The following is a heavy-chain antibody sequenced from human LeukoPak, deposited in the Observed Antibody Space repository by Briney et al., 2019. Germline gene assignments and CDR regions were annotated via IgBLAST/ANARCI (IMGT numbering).Heavy chain of an antibody. J-gene: IGHJ3*02. CDR1: GFTFNSYW. CDR2: INSDGSDT. CDR3: ARGGYHHGFDI. Sequence: GGSLRLSCAASGFTFNSYWFRWVRQAPGKGLVWVSRINSDGSDTIYADSVKGRFTISRDNAKSTVYLQMNSLKAEDTAVYYCARGGYHHGFDIWGQGTMVTVSS. D-gene: IGHD2-15*01. V-gene: IGHV3-74*01.